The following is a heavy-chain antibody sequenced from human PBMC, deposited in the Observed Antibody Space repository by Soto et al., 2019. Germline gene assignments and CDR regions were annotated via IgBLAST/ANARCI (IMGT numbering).Heavy chain of an antibody. CDR3: ARDSVVVAALYYFDY. J-gene: IGHJ4*02. Sequence: ASVKVSCKASGYTFTSYYMHWVRQTPGQGLEWMGIINPSGGSTSYAQKFQGRVTMTRDTSTSTVYMELSSLRSEDTAVYYCARDSVVVAALYYFDYWGQGTLVTVSS. CDR2: INPSGGST. V-gene: IGHV1-46*01. D-gene: IGHD2-15*01. CDR1: GYTFTSYY.